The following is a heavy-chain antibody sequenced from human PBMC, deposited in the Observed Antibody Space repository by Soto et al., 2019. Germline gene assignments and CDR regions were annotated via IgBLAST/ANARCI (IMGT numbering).Heavy chain of an antibody. V-gene: IGHV1-69*06. CDR2: IIPIFGTA. D-gene: IGHD3-10*01. J-gene: IGHJ5*02. Sequence: SVKVSCKASGGTFSSYAISWVRQAPGQGLEWMGGIIPIFGTANYAQKFQGRVTITADKSTSTAYMELSSLRSEDTAVYHCAREYYYGSGSYYNWFDPWGQGTLVTVSS. CDR1: GGTFSSYA. CDR3: AREYYYGSGSYYNWFDP.